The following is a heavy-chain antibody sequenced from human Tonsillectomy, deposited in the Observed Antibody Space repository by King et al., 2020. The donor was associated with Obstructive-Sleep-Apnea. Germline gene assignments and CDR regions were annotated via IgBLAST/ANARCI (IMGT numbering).Heavy chain of an antibody. Sequence: VQLVESGGGLVQPGGSLRLSCAASGFTFSSYAMSWVRQAPGRGLEWVSAISGSGGGTDYADSVKGRFTISRDNSKNTLYLQMNSLRAEDTAVYYCAKDRKGARGYFDYWGQGTLVTVSS. J-gene: IGHJ4*02. D-gene: IGHD1-14*01. V-gene: IGHV3-23*04. CDR2: ISGSGGGT. CDR3: AKDRKGARGYFDY. CDR1: GFTFSSYA.